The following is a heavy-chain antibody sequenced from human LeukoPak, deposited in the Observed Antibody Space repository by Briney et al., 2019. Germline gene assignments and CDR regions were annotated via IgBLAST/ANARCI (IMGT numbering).Heavy chain of an antibody. CDR2: ISSSSRTI. J-gene: IGHJ4*02. V-gene: IGHV3-48*01. Sequence: GGSLRLSCAASGFIFSSFSMNWVRQAPGKGLEWISYISSSSRTIYYADSVKGRFTISRDNAKNSLYLQMNSLRAEDTAVYYCARDSSVDYFFDYWGQGTLVTVSS. D-gene: IGHD3/OR15-3a*01. CDR3: ARDSSVDYFFDY. CDR1: GFIFSSFS.